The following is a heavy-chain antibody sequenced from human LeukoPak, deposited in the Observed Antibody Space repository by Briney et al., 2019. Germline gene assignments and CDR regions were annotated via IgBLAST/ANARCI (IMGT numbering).Heavy chain of an antibody. CDR1: GFTFSHYA. J-gene: IGHJ4*02. D-gene: IGHD6-6*01. V-gene: IGHV3-30*04. Sequence: GGSLRLSCAASGFTFSHYALHWVRQAPGKGLEWVALIGHDGADKYYADSVKGRFTISRDNSKNTLYLQMNSLRAEDTAVYYCAKDRGYSSSSYYFDYWGQGTLVTVSS. CDR3: AKDRGYSSSSYYFDY. CDR2: IGHDGADK.